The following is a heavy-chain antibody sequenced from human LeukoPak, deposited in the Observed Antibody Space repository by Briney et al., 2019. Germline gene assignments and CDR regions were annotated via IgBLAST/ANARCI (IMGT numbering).Heavy chain of an antibody. CDR1: GYTFTSYD. J-gene: IGHJ5*02. CDR3: ARDHDDSSGYYYNWFDP. V-gene: IGHV1-8*01. D-gene: IGHD3-22*01. Sequence: GASVKVSCKASGYTFTSYDINWVRQATGQGLEWMGWMNPNSGNTGYAQKFQGRVTMTRNTSISTAYMELSSLRSEDTAVYYCARDHDDSSGYYYNWFDPWGQGTLVTVSS. CDR2: MNPNSGNT.